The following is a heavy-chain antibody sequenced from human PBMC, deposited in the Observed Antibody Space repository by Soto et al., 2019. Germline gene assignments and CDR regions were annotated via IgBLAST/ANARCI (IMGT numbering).Heavy chain of an antibody. D-gene: IGHD3-10*01. Sequence: ASVKVSCKASGYTFTGYYMHWVRQAPGQGLEWMGWINPNSGGTNYAQKFQGWVTMTRDTSISTAYMELSRLRSDDTAVYYCARDQRDGSGKLVGMDVWGQGTTVTVCS. CDR2: INPNSGGT. CDR3: ARDQRDGSGKLVGMDV. CDR1: GYTFTGYY. V-gene: IGHV1-2*04. J-gene: IGHJ6*02.